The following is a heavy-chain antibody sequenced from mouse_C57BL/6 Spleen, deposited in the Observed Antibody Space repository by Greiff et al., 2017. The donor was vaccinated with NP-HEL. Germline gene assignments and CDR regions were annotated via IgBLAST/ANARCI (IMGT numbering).Heavy chain of an antibody. J-gene: IGHJ2*01. V-gene: IGHV1-15*01. D-gene: IGHD4-1*01. CDR1: GYTFTDYE. Sequence: ESGAELVRPGASVTLSCKASGYTFTDYEMHWVKQTPVHGLEWIGAIDPETGGTAYNQKFKGKAILTADKSSSTAYMELRSLTSEDSAVYYCTRYRGTGRYSFDYWGQGTTLSVSS. CDR3: TRYRGTGRYSFDY. CDR2: IDPETGGT.